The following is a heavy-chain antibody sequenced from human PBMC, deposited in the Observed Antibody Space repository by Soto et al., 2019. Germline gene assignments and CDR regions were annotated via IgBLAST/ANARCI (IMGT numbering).Heavy chain of an antibody. D-gene: IGHD1-26*01. Sequence: LVQSGAEMKKPGASVKVSCKASGYTFTSNAINWVRQAPGQGLEWMGWISPYNGNTDYSQKLQDRVTMTTDTSTSTAYMELRDLRSDDTAVYYCARWVSGAYDYWGEGTLVTVSS. CDR3: ARWVSGAYDY. V-gene: IGHV1-18*04. CDR2: ISPYNGNT. CDR1: GYTFTSNA. J-gene: IGHJ4*02.